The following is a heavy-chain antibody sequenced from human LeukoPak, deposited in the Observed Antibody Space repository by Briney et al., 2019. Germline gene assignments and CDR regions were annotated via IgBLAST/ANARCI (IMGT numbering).Heavy chain of an antibody. Sequence: PGGSLRLSCAASGFTFSTYAMSWVRQAPGKGLEWVPAVSGGGGTTHYADSVKGRFTISRDNSENTLSLRMTSLRDEDTAVYYCAKEFYFATAVWGQGTTVTVSS. J-gene: IGHJ6*02. CDR2: VSGGGGTT. V-gene: IGHV3-23*01. D-gene: IGHD2-15*01. CDR1: GFTFSTYA. CDR3: AKEFYFATAV.